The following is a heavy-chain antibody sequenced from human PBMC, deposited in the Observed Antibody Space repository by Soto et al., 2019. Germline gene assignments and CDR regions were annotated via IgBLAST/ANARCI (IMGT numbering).Heavy chain of an antibody. Sequence: QLQLQESGPGLVKPSETLSLTCTVSGGSISSSSYYWGWIRQPPGKGLEWIGSIYYSGSTYYNPSLKSRVTISVDTSKNQFSLKLRSVTAADTAVYYCASRNYDFWSGYYTGGLPHDYWGQGTLVTVSS. V-gene: IGHV4-39*01. J-gene: IGHJ4*02. CDR2: IYYSGST. CDR3: ASRNYDFWSGYYTGGLPHDY. CDR1: GGSISSSSYY. D-gene: IGHD3-3*01.